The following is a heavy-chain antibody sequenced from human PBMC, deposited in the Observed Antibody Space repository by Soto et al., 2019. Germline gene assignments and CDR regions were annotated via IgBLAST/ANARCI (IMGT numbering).Heavy chain of an antibody. CDR1: DYTFTSYG. Sequence: QVQLVQSGAEVKKPGASVKVSCKASDYTFTSYGINWVRQAPGQGLEWMGWISPYNDNTQYAQRFQGRVTLTTDTSTNTADTELRSLRSDDTAVYYCARGMWELPIDYCCQGTLVTVSS. V-gene: IGHV1-18*01. CDR3: ARGMWELPIDY. J-gene: IGHJ4*02. CDR2: ISPYNDNT. D-gene: IGHD1-26*01.